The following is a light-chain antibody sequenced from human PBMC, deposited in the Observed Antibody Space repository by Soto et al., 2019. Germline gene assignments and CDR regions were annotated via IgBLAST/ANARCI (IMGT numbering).Light chain of an antibody. V-gene: IGKV3-15*01. J-gene: IGKJ1*01. CDR2: GAS. CDR1: QSVSSN. CDR3: QQYNNWPPWT. Sequence: EIVMTQSPATLSVSPGERATLSSRASQSVSSNLAWYQQKPGQAPRLLIYGASTRSTGIPARFSGSGSGTEFTLTISSLQYEDFEVYYCQQYNNWPPWTFGQGTKVEIK.